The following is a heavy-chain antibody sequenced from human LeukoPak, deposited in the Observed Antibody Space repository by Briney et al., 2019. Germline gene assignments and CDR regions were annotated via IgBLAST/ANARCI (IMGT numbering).Heavy chain of an antibody. D-gene: IGHD2-21*02. V-gene: IGHV4-59*01. CDR2: IYYSGST. Sequence: PSETLSLTCTVSGGSISSYYWSWIRQPPGKGLEWIGYIYYSGSTNYNPSLKSRVTISVDTSKNQFSLKLSSVTAADTAVYYCARDLGAYCGGDCYPYGYWGQGTLVTVSS. CDR1: GGSISSYY. J-gene: IGHJ4*02. CDR3: ARDLGAYCGGDCYPYGY.